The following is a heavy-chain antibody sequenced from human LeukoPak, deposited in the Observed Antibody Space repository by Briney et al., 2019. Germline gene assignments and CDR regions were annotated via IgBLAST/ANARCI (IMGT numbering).Heavy chain of an antibody. V-gene: IGHV4-4*02. J-gene: IGHJ6*03. CDR3: ARRKTCSSTSCYRYYYYYMDV. CDR2: IYHSGST. D-gene: IGHD2-2*01. Sequence: PSGTLSLTCAVSGGSISSSNWWSWVRQPPGKGLEWIGEIYHSGSTNYNPSLKSRVTISVDKSKNQFSLKLGSVTAADTAVYYCARRKTCSSTSCYRYYYYYMDVWGKGTTVTVSS. CDR1: GGSISSSNW.